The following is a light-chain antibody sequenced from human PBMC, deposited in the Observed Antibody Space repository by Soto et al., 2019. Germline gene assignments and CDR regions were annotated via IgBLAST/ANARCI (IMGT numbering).Light chain of an antibody. Sequence: QAVVTQEPSLTVSPGGTVTLTCASSTGAVTSYYYPNWFQQKPGQAPRALIYDVSLKYSWTPARFSGSLLGGTAALTVSGVQPEDEADYYCLFYFAGSHPTVVFGGGTKLTVL. J-gene: IGLJ3*02. V-gene: IGLV7-43*01. CDR1: TGAVTSYYY. CDR3: LFYFAGSHPTVV. CDR2: DVS.